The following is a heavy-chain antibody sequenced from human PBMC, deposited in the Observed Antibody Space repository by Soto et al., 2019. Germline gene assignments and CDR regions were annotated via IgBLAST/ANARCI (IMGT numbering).Heavy chain of an antibody. CDR1: GFTFSSYG. D-gene: IGHD3-3*01. Sequence: GGSLRLSCAASGFTFSSYGMHWVRQAPGKGLEWVAVISYDGSNKYYADSVKGRFTISRDNSKNTLYLQMNSLRAEDTAVYYCAKENYDFWSGYPNTYYGMDVWGQGITVTVSS. J-gene: IGHJ6*02. V-gene: IGHV3-30*18. CDR3: AKENYDFWSGYPNTYYGMDV. CDR2: ISYDGSNK.